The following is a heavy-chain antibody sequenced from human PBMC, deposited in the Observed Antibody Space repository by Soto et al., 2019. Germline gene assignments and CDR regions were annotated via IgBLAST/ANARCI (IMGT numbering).Heavy chain of an antibody. J-gene: IGHJ6*02. Sequence: GGSQRLGRAASGVTFYIYAMGGARQAPGKGLEWVSAISGSGGSTYYADSVKGRFTISRDNSKNTLYLQMNSLRAEDTAVYYCAKLSGSSVYYYGMDVWGQGTTVTVSS. CDR3: AKLSGSSVYYYGMDV. D-gene: IGHD6-6*01. CDR2: ISGSGGST. V-gene: IGHV3-23*01. CDR1: GVTFYIYA.